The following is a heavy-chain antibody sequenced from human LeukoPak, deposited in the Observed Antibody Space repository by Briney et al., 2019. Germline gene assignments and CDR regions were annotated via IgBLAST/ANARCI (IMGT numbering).Heavy chain of an antibody. CDR2: ISGSSST. D-gene: IGHD3-10*01. V-gene: IGHV3-53*01. Sequence: GGSLRLSCAPSGFTVSSNYMSWVRQAPGKGLEWVSGISGSSSTYYADSVKGRFTISRDNSKNTLYLEMNSLRAEDTAVYYCAKDTIPYGSGSYYPDYWGQGTLVTVSS. J-gene: IGHJ4*02. CDR3: AKDTIPYGSGSYYPDY. CDR1: GFTVSSNY.